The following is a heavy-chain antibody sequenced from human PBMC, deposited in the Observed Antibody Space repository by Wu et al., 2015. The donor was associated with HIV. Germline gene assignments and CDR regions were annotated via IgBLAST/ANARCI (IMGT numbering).Heavy chain of an antibody. J-gene: IGHJ3*02. V-gene: IGHV1-58*02. Sequence: QMQLVQSGPEVKKPGTSVKVSCKASGFTFTSSAMQWVRQARGQRLEWIGWIVVGSGNTNYAQKFQERVTITRDMSTSTAYMELSSLRSEDTAVYYCAAPDPGDYTAMVETDAFDIWGQGTMVTVSS. D-gene: IGHD5-18*01. CDR1: GFTFTSSA. CDR3: AAPDPGDYTAMVETDAFDI. CDR2: IVVGSGNT.